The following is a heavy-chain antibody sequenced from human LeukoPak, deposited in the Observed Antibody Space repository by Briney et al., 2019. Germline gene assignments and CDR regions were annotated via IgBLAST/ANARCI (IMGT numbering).Heavy chain of an antibody. D-gene: IGHD2-21*02. CDR1: GYTFTGYY. J-gene: IGHJ3*02. CDR2: INPNSGGT. Sequence: GASVKVSCKASGYTFTGYYMHWVRQAPGLGLEWMGWINPNSGGTNYAQKFQGRVTMTRDTSISTAYMELSRLRSDDTAVYYCARSRGGDYVYDAFEIWGQGTMVTVSS. V-gene: IGHV1-2*02. CDR3: ARSRGGDYVYDAFEI.